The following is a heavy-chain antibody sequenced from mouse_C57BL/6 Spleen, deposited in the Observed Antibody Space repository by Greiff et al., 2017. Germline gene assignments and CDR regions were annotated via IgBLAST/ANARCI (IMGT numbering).Heavy chain of an antibody. D-gene: IGHD2-3*01. CDR2: IHPNSGST. Sequence: QVQLQQPGAELVKPGASVKLSCTASGYTFTSYWMHWVKQRPGQGLEWIGMIHPNSGSTNYNEKFKSKATLTVDRSSSTAYMQLSSLTSEDSAVYYCARLGLYDGYYDAMDYWGQGTSVTVSS. CDR1: GYTFTSYW. V-gene: IGHV1-64*01. J-gene: IGHJ4*01. CDR3: ARLGLYDGYYDAMDY.